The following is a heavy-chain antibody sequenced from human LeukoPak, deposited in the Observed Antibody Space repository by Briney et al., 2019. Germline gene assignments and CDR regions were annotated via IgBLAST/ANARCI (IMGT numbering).Heavy chain of an antibody. V-gene: IGHV1-2*02. D-gene: IGHD2-2*01. Sequence: ASVKVSCKASGYTFTDYYIHWVRQAPGQGFEWMGWINPNDGDTNYAQKFQGRVTMTRDTSISTAHMEVSRLRSDDTAVYYCARANFLYCSSTTCLFDYWGQGTLVTVSS. CDR3: ARANFLYCSSTTCLFDY. J-gene: IGHJ4*02. CDR1: GYTFTDYY. CDR2: INPNDGDT.